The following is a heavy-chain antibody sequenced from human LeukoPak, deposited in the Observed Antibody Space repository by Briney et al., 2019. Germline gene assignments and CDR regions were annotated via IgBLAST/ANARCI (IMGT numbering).Heavy chain of an antibody. D-gene: IGHD2-8*01. V-gene: IGHV3-7*01. CDR3: ARDLVLSGFDY. Sequence: GGSLRLSCVASGFTFSSYCMSWVGQAPGKGMEWVANIQDGSDKYYVDSVKGRFTISRDNAKNSLYLQMNSLRAEDSAVYYCARDLVLSGFDYWGQGTLVTVSS. CDR1: GFTFSSYC. J-gene: IGHJ4*02. CDR2: IQDGSDK.